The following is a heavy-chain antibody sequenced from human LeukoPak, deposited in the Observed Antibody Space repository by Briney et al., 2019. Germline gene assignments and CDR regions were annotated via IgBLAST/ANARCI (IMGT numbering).Heavy chain of an antibody. CDR3: ARADGSGSYMY. CDR1: GGSFSGYY. V-gene: IGHV4-34*01. CDR2: INHSGST. D-gene: IGHD3-10*01. Sequence: SETLSLTCAVYGGSFSGYYWSWIRQPPGKGLEWIGEINHSGSTNYNPSLKSRVTISVDTSKNQFSLKLSSVTAADTAVYYCARADGSGSYMYWGQGTLVTVSS. J-gene: IGHJ4*02.